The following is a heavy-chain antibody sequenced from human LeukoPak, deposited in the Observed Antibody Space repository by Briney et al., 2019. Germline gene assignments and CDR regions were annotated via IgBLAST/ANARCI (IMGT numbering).Heavy chain of an antibody. CDR2: INSEGSRT. V-gene: IGHV3-74*01. CDR1: GFTVSSNY. D-gene: IGHD2-2*02. J-gene: IGHJ3*02. CDR3: ARGRYCSSTSCYKAFDI. Sequence: GGSLRLSCAASGFTVSSNYMTWVRQAPGKGLVWVSRINSEGSRTSYADSVKGRVTISRDNAKNTLYLQMNSLRAEDTAVYYCARGRYCSSTSCYKAFDIWGQGTKVTVSS.